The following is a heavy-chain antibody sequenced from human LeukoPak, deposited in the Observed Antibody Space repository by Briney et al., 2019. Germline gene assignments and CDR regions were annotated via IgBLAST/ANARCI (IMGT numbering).Heavy chain of an antibody. CDR2: IRYDGNNK. CDR3: ARSRFYDFWCGPEDP. CDR1: GFTFSSYD. J-gene: IGHJ5*02. D-gene: IGHD3-3*01. V-gene: IGHV3-30*02. Sequence: GGSLRLSCAASGFTFSSYDMHWVRQAPGKGLEWVAFIRYDGNNKYYTDSVKGRFTVSRDNSKDTLYLQMTSLRAEDTAVYYCARSRFYDFWCGPEDPWGQGTLVTVSS.